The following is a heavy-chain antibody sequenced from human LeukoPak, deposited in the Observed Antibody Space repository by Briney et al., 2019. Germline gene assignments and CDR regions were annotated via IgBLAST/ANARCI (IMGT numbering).Heavy chain of an antibody. Sequence: RGSLRLSCVGSGLTFSGFEMNWVRKAPGKGLEWVSYIRGDGSTKTYADSVKGRFTISRDNAKNALYLQMNSLRAEDTAIYYCARRFRDWGQGTLVTVSS. CDR3: ARRFRD. V-gene: IGHV3-48*03. CDR1: GLTFSGFE. D-gene: IGHD5-24*01. CDR2: IRGDGSTK. J-gene: IGHJ4*02.